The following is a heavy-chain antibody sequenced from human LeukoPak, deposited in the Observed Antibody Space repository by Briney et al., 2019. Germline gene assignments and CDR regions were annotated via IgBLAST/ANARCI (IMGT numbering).Heavy chain of an antibody. CDR2: INPSGGST. Sequence: ASVNVSCKASGYTFTYYYIYWVRQAPGQGLEWMGLINPSGGSTRYAQNFQGRVTMTRDTSTSTVSMELSSLRSADTAMYYCARGPYSSGWYGLDYWGQGTLVTVSS. CDR3: ARGPYSSGWYGLDY. V-gene: IGHV1-46*01. D-gene: IGHD6-19*01. CDR1: GYTFTYYY. J-gene: IGHJ4*02.